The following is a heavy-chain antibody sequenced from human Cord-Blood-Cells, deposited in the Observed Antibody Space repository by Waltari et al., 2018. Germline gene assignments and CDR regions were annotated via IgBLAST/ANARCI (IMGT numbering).Heavy chain of an antibody. CDR3: ASGTPIDYYDSSGYYFDY. V-gene: IGHV3-49*04. D-gene: IGHD3-22*01. CDR2: IRSKAYGGKT. J-gene: IGHJ4*02. CDR1: GFTFGDYA. Sequence: EVQLVESGGGLVQPGRSLRLSCTASGFTFGDYAMSWVRQAPGKGLVWVGFIRSKAYGGKTEYAASVKGRLTISRDDSKSIAYLQMNSLKTEDTAVYYCASGTPIDYYDSSGYYFDYWGQGTLVTVSS.